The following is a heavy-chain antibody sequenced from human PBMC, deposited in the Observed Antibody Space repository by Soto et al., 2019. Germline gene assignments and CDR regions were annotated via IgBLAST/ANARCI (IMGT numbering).Heavy chain of an antibody. D-gene: IGHD1-1*01. CDR2: ISYDGSNK. Sequence: GGSLGLSCAASGFTFSSYGMHWVRQAPGKGLEWVAVISYDGSNKYYADSVKGRFTISRDNSKNTLYLQMNSLRAEDTAVYYCAKELAHGNFHYYYYGMDVWGQGTTVTVSS. V-gene: IGHV3-30*18. J-gene: IGHJ6*02. CDR1: GFTFSSYG. CDR3: AKELAHGNFHYYYYGMDV.